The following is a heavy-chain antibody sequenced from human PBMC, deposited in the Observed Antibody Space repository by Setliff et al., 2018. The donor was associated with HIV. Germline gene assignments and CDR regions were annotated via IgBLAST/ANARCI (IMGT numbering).Heavy chain of an antibody. J-gene: IGHJ3*02. CDR2: IYSGGYT. CDR1: GFTVSSNY. Sequence: GGSLRLSCAASGFTVSSNYMSWVRQAPGKGLEWVSVIYSGGYTYYADSVMGRFTIPRDNSKNTLYLQMNSLRAEDTAVYYCARDRSSGYYYPDAFDIWGQGTMVTVSS. D-gene: IGHD3-22*01. CDR3: ARDRSSGYYYPDAFDI. V-gene: IGHV3-53*01.